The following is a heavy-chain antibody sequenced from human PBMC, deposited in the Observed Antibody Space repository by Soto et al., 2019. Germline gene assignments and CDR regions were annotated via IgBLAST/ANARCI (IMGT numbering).Heavy chain of an antibody. J-gene: IGHJ1*01. CDR3: AKRRLNTITSLSDW. CDR1: GFSFSEYG. Sequence: EIQLLESGGGLAQPGGSLRLSCVASGFSFSEYGMSWVRQTPQKTLEWVASISGNKMTTFYPDSVKGRLFISRDNSDDTRHLQMNSLRDDDTAIYYCAKRRLNTITSLSDWWGQGVQVTVSS. CDR2: ISGNKMTT. V-gene: IGHV3-23*01. D-gene: IGHD3-16*02.